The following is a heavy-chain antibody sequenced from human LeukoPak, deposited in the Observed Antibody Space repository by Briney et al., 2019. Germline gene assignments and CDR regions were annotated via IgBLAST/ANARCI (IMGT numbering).Heavy chain of an antibody. Sequence: PGGSLRLSCAASGFTFSTYGMNWVRQAPGKGLEWVSYISSGSSPLYYADSVKGRFTISRDNAKNSLYLQMNSLRAEDTAVYYCARVPYYYDSSGYFDYWGQGTLVTVSS. CDR1: GFTFSTYG. V-gene: IGHV3-48*04. CDR2: ISSGSSPL. D-gene: IGHD3-22*01. CDR3: ARVPYYYDSSGYFDY. J-gene: IGHJ4*02.